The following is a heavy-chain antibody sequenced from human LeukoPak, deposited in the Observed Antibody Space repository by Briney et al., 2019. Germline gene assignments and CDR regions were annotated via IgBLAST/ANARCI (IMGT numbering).Heavy chain of an antibody. CDR1: GFTFSSYD. J-gene: IGHJ6*02. CDR2: IGTAGDT. V-gene: IGHV3-13*01. CDR3: ARAVGYDGMDV. Sequence: PGGSLRLSCAASGFTFSSYDMHWVRQATGKGLEWVSAIGTAGDTYYPGFVKGRFTISRENAKNSLYLQMNSLRAGDTAVYYCARAVGYDGMDVWGQGTTVTVSS.